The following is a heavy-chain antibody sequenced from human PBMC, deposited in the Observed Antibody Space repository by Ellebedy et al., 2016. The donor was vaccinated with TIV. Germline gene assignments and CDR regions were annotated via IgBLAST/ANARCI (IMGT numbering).Heavy chain of an antibody. CDR1: GYTFTGYY. D-gene: IGHD1-1*01. CDR3: ARDQSTAVFDH. J-gene: IGHJ4*02. Sequence: AASVKVSCKASGYTFTGYYLHWVRQAPGQGLEWMGWISTENRNTNYAQKFQGRVTLTTETSTNTAYMELTNLRSDDTAVYYCARDQSTAVFDHWGQGTLITVSS. V-gene: IGHV1-18*04. CDR2: ISTENRNT.